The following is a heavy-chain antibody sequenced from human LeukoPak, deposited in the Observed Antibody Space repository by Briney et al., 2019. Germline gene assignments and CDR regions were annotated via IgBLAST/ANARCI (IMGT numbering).Heavy chain of an antibody. CDR1: GGSISRYY. D-gene: IGHD3-10*01. J-gene: IGHJ5*02. CDR3: ARGHPGVVRGTNWFDP. V-gene: IGHV4-4*07. Sequence: SETLSLTCTVSGGSISRYYWSWIRQPAGKRLEWIGRIYSSGSTYYNPSLKSRVTISVDTSKNQFSLKLSSVTAADTAVYYCARGHPGVVRGTNWFDPWGQGALVTVSS. CDR2: IYSSGST.